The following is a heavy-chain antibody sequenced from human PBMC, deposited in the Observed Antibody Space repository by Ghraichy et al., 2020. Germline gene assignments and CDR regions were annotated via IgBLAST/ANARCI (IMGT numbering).Heavy chain of an antibody. CDR3: ARDRTYYDILTGYYSVFDY. CDR2: AYYRSKWYN. Sequence: SETLSLTCAISGDSVSSNSAAWNWIRQSPSRGLEWLGRAYYRSKWYNDYAVSVKSRITINPDTSQNQFSLQLNSVTPEDTAVYYCARDRTYYDILTGYYSVFDYWGQGTLVTVSS. V-gene: IGHV6-1*01. J-gene: IGHJ4*02. D-gene: IGHD3-9*01. CDR1: GDSVSSNSAA.